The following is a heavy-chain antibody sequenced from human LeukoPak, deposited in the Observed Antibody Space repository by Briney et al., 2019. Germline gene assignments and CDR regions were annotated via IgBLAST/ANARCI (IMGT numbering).Heavy chain of an antibody. CDR2: ISPKSGGT. CDR1: GYSFTGYY. D-gene: IGHD2-15*01. Sequence: ASVKVSCKAFGYSFTGYYMHWVRQAPGQGPEWMGWISPKSGGTNYAQKFQGRVNMTRDTSMSTAYMELSRLRSDDTAVYYCARAELPRAIWFDPWGQGTLVTVSS. J-gene: IGHJ5*02. V-gene: IGHV1-2*02. CDR3: ARAELPRAIWFDP.